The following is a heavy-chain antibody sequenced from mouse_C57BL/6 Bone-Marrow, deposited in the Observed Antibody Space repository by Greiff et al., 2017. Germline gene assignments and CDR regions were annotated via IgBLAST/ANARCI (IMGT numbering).Heavy chain of an antibody. V-gene: IGHV5-6*01. D-gene: IGHD3-3*01. Sequence: EVQVVESGGDLVKPGGSLKLSCAASGFTFSSYGMSWVRQTPDKRLEWVATISSGGSYTYYPDSVKGRFTISRDNAKNTLYLQMGSLKSEDTAMYYCARLGQDYWGQGTTLTVSS. CDR1: GFTFSSYG. CDR3: ARLGQDY. CDR2: ISSGGSYT. J-gene: IGHJ2*01.